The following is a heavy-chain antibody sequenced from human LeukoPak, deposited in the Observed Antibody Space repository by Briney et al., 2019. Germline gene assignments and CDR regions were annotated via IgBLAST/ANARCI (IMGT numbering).Heavy chain of an antibody. J-gene: IGHJ3*02. CDR2: IYYSGST. Sequence: SETLSLTCTVSGGSISSYYWSWIRQPPGKGLEWIGYIYYSGSTNYNPSLKSRVTISVDTSKNQFSLKLSSVTAADTAVYYCARVRGNNDAFDIWGQGTMVTVSS. CDR3: ARVRGNNDAFDI. V-gene: IGHV4-59*01. D-gene: IGHD1/OR15-1a*01. CDR1: GGSISSYY.